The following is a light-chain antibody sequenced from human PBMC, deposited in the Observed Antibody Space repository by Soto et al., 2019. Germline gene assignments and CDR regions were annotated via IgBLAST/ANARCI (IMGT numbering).Light chain of an antibody. CDR2: WAS. V-gene: IGKV4-1*01. J-gene: IGKJ1*01. CDR3: QQYYSSRGT. Sequence: EIVMTQSPDSLAVTLGERATINCKSSQGVLYSSDNKNYLAWYQQRPGQPPKLLIYWASTRESGVPDRFSGSGSGTDFTLTISSLQAEDVAVYYCQQYYSSRGTFGQGTKVDIK. CDR1: QGVLYSSDNKNY.